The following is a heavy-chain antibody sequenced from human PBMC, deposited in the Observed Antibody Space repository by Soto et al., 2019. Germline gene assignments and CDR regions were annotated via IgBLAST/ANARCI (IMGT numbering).Heavy chain of an antibody. J-gene: IGHJ4*02. CDR3: ARDLTTNHY. V-gene: IGHV3-23*01. CDR2: LGGIGA. CDR1: GVTFSDHA. Sequence: GALRLSSVGSGVTFSDHAITWVRQAPGKGLEWVSTLGGIGAFYADSVKGRFTISRDDSKNTVNLQMNSLRGEDTAIYYFARDLTTNHYWGQGTVVTLSS.